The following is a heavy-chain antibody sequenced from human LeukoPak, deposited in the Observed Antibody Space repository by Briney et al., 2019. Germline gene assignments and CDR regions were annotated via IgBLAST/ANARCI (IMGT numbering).Heavy chain of an antibody. D-gene: IGHD2-2*01. Sequence: PGGSLRLSCAASGFTFSSYSMNWVRQAPGKGLEGKSYTSSSSSIIYYADSVKGRFTISRDNAKNSMYLQMNSLRDEHTAVYYCARVPLRDSIVVVPAANPWGQGTLVTVSS. CDR1: GFTFSSYS. CDR2: TSSSSSII. J-gene: IGHJ5*02. V-gene: IGHV3-48*02. CDR3: ARVPLRDSIVVVPAANP.